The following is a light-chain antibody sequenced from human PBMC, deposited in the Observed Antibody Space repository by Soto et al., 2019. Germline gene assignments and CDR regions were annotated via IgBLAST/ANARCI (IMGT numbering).Light chain of an antibody. J-gene: IGKJ1*01. CDR3: QQYGGSSLT. CDR1: QNVGRK. Sequence: ENAFTQFPSTLSVSRVKGGTLDFRASQNVGRKFAWYQQKPGKAPNFLIYDASTRETGIPARFSGSGSGTDFTLTISSLQPDDFAVYYCQQYGGSSLTFGQGTKVDIK. CDR2: DAS. V-gene: IGKV3-15*01.